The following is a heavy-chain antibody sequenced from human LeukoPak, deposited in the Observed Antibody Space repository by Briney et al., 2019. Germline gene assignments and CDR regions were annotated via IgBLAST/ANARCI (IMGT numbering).Heavy chain of an antibody. Sequence: KPSETLSLTCAVYDGSFSGYYWSWIRHPPGKGLEWIGEFNHNGSTNYNPSLKSQVTISVDTSINQFSLKLSSVTAADTAVYYCARFDSSGHQYYFDYWGQGTLVTVSS. J-gene: IGHJ4*02. CDR2: FNHNGST. D-gene: IGHD3-22*01. CDR1: DGSFSGYY. V-gene: IGHV4-34*01. CDR3: ARFDSSGHQYYFDY.